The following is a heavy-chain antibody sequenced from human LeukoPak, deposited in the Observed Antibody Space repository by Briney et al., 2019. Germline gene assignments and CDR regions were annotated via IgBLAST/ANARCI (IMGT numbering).Heavy chain of an antibody. CDR2: IYYSGST. Sequence: SETLSLTCTVSGGSISSYHWSWIRQPPGKGLEWIGYIYYSGSTNYNPSLKSRVTISLDTSKNQFSLKVSSVTAADTAVYYCTRHSSGYLSYFDYWGQGTLVPVSS. V-gene: IGHV4-59*08. D-gene: IGHD3-22*01. J-gene: IGHJ4*02. CDR3: TRHSSGYLSYFDY. CDR1: GGSISSYH.